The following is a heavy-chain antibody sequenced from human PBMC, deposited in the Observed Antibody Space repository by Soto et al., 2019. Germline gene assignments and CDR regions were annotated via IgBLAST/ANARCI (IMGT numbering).Heavy chain of an antibody. J-gene: IGHJ1*01. CDR1: GGCVSGGVYY. V-gene: IGHV4-31*03. Sequence: QVQLQESGPGLVKPSQTLSLTCTVSGGCVSGGVYYWNWIRQHPEKGLEWIGYIYYSGSTYYNPSLRSRVTISADTSKNQFSLKLSSVTVADTAVYYCARSSVAGAGYFQHWGQGTQVIVSS. CDR3: ARSSVAGAGYFQH. CDR2: IYYSGST. D-gene: IGHD6-19*01.